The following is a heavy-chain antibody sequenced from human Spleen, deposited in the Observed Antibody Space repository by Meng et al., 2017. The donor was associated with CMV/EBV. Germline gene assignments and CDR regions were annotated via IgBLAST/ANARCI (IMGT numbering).Heavy chain of an antibody. V-gene: IGHV3-23*03. CDR2: ISSGGSTT. Sequence: GGSLRLSCAASGFTFSSYAMTWVRQAPGKGLEWVSAISSGGSTTHYADSVKGRFTISRDNSKNTVYLQMNGLRAGDTAVYYCAKVHFDSGSYYYYYGMDVWGQGTTVTVSS. D-gene: IGHD1-26*01. CDR3: AKVHFDSGSYYYYYGMDV. CDR1: GFTFSSYA. J-gene: IGHJ6*02.